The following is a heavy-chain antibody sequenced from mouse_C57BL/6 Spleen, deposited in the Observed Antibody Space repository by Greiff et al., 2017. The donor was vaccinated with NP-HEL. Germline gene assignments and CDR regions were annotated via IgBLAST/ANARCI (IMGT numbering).Heavy chain of an antibody. CDR2: IDPSDSYT. Sequence: QVQLQQPGAELVRPGTSVKLSCKASGYTFTSYWMHWVKQRPGQGLEWIGVIDPSDSYTNYNQKFKGKATLTVDTSSSTAYMQLSSLTSEDSAVYYCARYPASPYDGAYYFDYWGQGTTLTVSS. D-gene: IGHD2-12*01. J-gene: IGHJ2*01. V-gene: IGHV1-59*01. CDR3: ARYPASPYDGAYYFDY. CDR1: GYTFTSYW.